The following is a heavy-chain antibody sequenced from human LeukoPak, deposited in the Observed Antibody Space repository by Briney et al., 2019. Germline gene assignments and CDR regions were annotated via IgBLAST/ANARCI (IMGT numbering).Heavy chain of an antibody. Sequence: GSLRLSCAASGFTVSSNCMSWVRQAPGKGLEWVSVIYSGGSTYYADSVKGRFTISRDNSKNTLYLQMNSLRAEDTAVYYCATQTGRRDGYNVFDYWGQGTLVTVSS. CDR2: IYSGGST. CDR1: GFTVSSNC. J-gene: IGHJ4*02. D-gene: IGHD5-12*01. V-gene: IGHV3-66*04. CDR3: ATQTGRRDGYNVFDY.